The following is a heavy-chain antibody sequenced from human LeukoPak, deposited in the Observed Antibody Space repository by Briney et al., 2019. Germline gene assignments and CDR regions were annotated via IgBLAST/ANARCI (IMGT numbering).Heavy chain of an antibody. CDR3: AKDAYDYVWGSYRFGTSFDY. Sequence: GGSLRLSCAASGFTFSSDGMHWVRQAPGKGLEWVAFIRYDGSNKYYADSVKGRFTISRDNSKNTLYLQMNSLRAEDTAVYYCAKDAYDYVWGSYRFGTSFDYWGQGTLVTVSS. D-gene: IGHD3-16*02. CDR2: IRYDGSNK. CDR1: GFTFSSDG. V-gene: IGHV3-30*02. J-gene: IGHJ4*02.